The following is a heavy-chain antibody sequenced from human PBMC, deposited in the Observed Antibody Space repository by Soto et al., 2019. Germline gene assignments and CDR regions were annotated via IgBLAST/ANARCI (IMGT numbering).Heavy chain of an antibody. CDR3: ARGNDTARGRTAAFDS. V-gene: IGHV1-69*13. CDR2: IIPIFGTA. D-gene: IGHD5-18*01. J-gene: IGHJ3*02. Sequence: GASVKVSCKASGGPFSSYAISWVRQAPGQGLEWMGGIIPIFGTANYAQKFQGRVTITEDESTSTAYMELSSLRSEDTAVYYCARGNDTARGRTAAFDSWGQGTMVTVSS. CDR1: GGPFSSYA.